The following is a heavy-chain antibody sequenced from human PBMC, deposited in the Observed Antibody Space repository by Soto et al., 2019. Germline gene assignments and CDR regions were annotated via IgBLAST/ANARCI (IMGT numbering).Heavy chain of an antibody. CDR2: MYNTGST. CDR3: ARDLWGYCGTDCYPLVV. CDR1: GGTISRYY. Sequence: QVQLQESGPGLVKPSETLSLTCTVSGGTISRYYWSWIRQPPGKGLEWIGYMYNTGSTVYNPSFKSRVTISGDTAKNQFSLKRNSVTAADTAVYYCARDLWGYCGTDCYPLVVWGQGTTVTVSS. D-gene: IGHD2-21*02. V-gene: IGHV4-59*01. J-gene: IGHJ6*02.